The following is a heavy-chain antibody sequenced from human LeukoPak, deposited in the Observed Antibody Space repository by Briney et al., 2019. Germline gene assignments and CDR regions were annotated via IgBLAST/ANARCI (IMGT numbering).Heavy chain of an antibody. CDR3: ARSGAHGYSSSWYISEWLDP. CDR2: IIPIFGTA. Sequence: ASVKVSCKASGGAFSSYAISWVRQAPGQGLEWMGGIIPIFGTANYAQKFQGRVTITADKSTSTAYMELSSLRSEDTAVYYCARSGAHGYSSSWYISEWLDPWGQGTLVTVSS. J-gene: IGHJ5*02. V-gene: IGHV1-69*06. D-gene: IGHD6-13*01. CDR1: GGAFSSYA.